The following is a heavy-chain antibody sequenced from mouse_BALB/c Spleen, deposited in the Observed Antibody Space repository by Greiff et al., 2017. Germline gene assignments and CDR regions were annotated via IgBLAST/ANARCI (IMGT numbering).Heavy chain of an antibody. Sequence: VKLVESGPGLVAPSQSLSITCTVSGFSLTSYGVHWVRQPPGKGLEWLGVIWAGGSTNYNSALMSRLSISKDNSKSQVFLKMNSLQTDDTAMYYCARVKYGNYGAMDYWGQGTSVTVSS. CDR3: ARVKYGNYGAMDY. D-gene: IGHD2-10*02. V-gene: IGHV2-9*02. CDR1: GFSLTSYG. J-gene: IGHJ4*01. CDR2: IWAGGST.